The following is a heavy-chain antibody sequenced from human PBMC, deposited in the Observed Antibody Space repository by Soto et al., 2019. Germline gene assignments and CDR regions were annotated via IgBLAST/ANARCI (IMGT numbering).Heavy chain of an antibody. D-gene: IGHD3-22*01. CDR3: AKDTYYYFNSGYYVFDS. Sequence: GGSLRLSCAASGFTFSAYGIHWVRQAPGKGLEWVAVISHDGSNTNYADSVKGRFTFSRDNSKDTVYLQMNSLRAEDTAVYYCAKDTYYYFNSGYYVFDSWGQGTLVTVSS. J-gene: IGHJ4*02. CDR1: GFTFSAYG. CDR2: ISHDGSNT. V-gene: IGHV3-30*18.